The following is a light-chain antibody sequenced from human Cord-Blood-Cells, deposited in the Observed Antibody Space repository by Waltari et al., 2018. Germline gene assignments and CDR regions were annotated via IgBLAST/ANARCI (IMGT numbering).Light chain of an antibody. CDR3: CSYAGSSTWV. V-gene: IGLV2-23*01. CDR1: SSDVGSYHL. CDR2: EGS. J-gene: IGLJ3*02. Sequence: QSALTQPASVSGSPGQSITISCTGNSSDVGSYHLFSWYQQHPGKAPKLMIYEGSKRPSGVSNRFSGSKSGNTASLTISGLQAEDEADYYCCSYAGSSTWVFGGGTKLTVL.